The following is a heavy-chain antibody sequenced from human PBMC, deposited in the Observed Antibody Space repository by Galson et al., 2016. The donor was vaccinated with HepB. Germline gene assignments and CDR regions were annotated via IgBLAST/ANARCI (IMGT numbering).Heavy chain of an antibody. Sequence: SLRLSCAASGFTFSNAWMSWVRQAPGKGPEWVGRSRDKAHSYTTQYAASVKGRFAISRDESEDSLYLQMNSLKTEDTAVYYCARDFYDGACHYMDYWGRGTLVTVSS. J-gene: IGHJ4*02. D-gene: IGHD2/OR15-2a*01. CDR2: SRDKAHSYTT. V-gene: IGHV3-72*01. CDR3: ARDFYDGACHYMDY. CDR1: GFTFSNAW.